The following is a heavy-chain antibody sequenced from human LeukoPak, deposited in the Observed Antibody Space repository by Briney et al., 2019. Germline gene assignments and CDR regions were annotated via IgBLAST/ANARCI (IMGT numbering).Heavy chain of an antibody. D-gene: IGHD5-24*01. Sequence: GGSLRLSCAASGFTFTSYAMSWVRQAAGKGLQWVSAISGSGGSTYYADSVKGRFTISRDNSKSTLFLQMNSLRAEDTAVYYCAKDPRVGSRVATPCHWGQGTLVTVSS. J-gene: IGHJ4*02. CDR1: GFTFTSYA. V-gene: IGHV3-23*01. CDR3: AKDPRVGSRVATPCH. CDR2: ISGSGGST.